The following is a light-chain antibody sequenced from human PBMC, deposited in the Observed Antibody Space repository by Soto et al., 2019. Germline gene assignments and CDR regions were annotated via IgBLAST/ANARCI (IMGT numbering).Light chain of an antibody. V-gene: IGKV1-33*01. Sequence: DIQMTQSPSSLSASVGDRVTITCQASQDISNYLNWYQQKPGKAPKXLIYDASNLETGVPSRFSGSGSGTDFTFTISSLQPEDIETYYCQQYDNLPITFGQGTRLEIK. CDR3: QQYDNLPIT. J-gene: IGKJ5*01. CDR2: DAS. CDR1: QDISNY.